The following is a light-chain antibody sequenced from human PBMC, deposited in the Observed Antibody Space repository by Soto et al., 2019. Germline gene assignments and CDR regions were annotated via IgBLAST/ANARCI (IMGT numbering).Light chain of an antibody. V-gene: IGLV2-14*03. CDR2: DVS. Sequence: QSALTQPASVSGSPGQSITISCTGTGSDYVSWYQQHPGKAPRLIIYDVSDRPSGVSNRFSGSKSGNTASLTISGLQAEDEAHYYCCSYKASSFLFGGGTKVTVL. CDR1: GSDY. CDR3: CSYKASSFL. J-gene: IGLJ2*01.